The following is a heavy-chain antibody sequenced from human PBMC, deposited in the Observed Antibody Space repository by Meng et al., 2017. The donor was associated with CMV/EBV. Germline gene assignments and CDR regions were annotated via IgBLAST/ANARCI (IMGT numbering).Heavy chain of an antibody. J-gene: IGHJ2*01. V-gene: IGHV1-18*01. CDR3: ARDPLFGGGGRFDL. Sequence: QVQVVKCVAEVKKPGRSVKGSCKASGYTFTSYGISWVRQAPGQGLEWMGWISAYNGNTNYAQKLQGRVTMTTDTSTSTAYMELRSLRSDDTAVYYCARDPLFGGGGRFDLWGRGTLVTVSS. D-gene: IGHD3-10*01. CDR1: GYTFTSYG. CDR2: ISAYNGNT.